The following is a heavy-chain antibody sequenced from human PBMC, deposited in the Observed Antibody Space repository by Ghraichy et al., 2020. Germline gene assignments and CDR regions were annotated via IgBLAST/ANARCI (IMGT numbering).Heavy chain of an antibody. CDR1: GFTFTNYA. V-gene: IGHV3-23*01. CDR2: ISGRGGSK. Sequence: GGSLRLSCAASGFTFTNYAMAWVRQAPGKGLEWVSAISGRGGSKYYLDSVKGRFTISRDNSENTLYLQMKSLRAEDTAVYYCARDRDQYCGGDCYNWYFDLWGRGTLVTVSS. CDR3: ARDRDQYCGGDCYNWYFDL. D-gene: IGHD2-21*01. J-gene: IGHJ2*01.